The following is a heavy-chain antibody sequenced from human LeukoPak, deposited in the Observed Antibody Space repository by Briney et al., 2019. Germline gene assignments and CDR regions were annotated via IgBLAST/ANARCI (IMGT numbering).Heavy chain of an antibody. CDR2: INWSGGST. Sequence: GGSLRLSCAASGFTFDDYGMSWVRHAPGKGLEWVSGINWSGGSTNCADSVKGRFTISRDNAKSSLFLQMNSLRAEDTALYYCARDLSSSSGGDYWGQGTLVTVSS. CDR3: ARDLSSSSGGDY. J-gene: IGHJ4*02. D-gene: IGHD6-6*01. CDR1: GFTFDDYG. V-gene: IGHV3-20*04.